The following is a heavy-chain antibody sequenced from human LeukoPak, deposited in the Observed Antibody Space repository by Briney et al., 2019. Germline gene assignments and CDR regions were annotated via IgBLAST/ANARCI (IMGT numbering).Heavy chain of an antibody. CDR3: ARESDLSNYDRTDY. Sequence: PSETLSLTCAVYGGSFSGYFWSWIRQPPGKGLEWIGEINHSGTTNYNPSLKSRVTISVDTSKNQLSLKLSSVTAADSAMYYCARESDLSNYDRTDYWGQGTLVTVSS. CDR1: GGSFSGYF. V-gene: IGHV4-34*01. J-gene: IGHJ4*02. D-gene: IGHD4/OR15-4a*01. CDR2: INHSGTT.